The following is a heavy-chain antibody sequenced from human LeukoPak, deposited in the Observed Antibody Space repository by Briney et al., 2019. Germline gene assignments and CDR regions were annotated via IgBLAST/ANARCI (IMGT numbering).Heavy chain of an antibody. CDR2: ISYDGSNK. J-gene: IGHJ3*02. V-gene: IGHV3-30*03. CDR1: GFTFSSYG. D-gene: IGHD2-21*01. CDR3: ARVWSAFDI. Sequence: PGRSLRLSCAASGFTFSSYGMHWVRQAPGKGLEWVAVISYDGSNKYYADSVKGRFTVSRDNSKNTLYLQMNSLRAEDTAVYYCARVWSAFDIWGQGTMVTVSS.